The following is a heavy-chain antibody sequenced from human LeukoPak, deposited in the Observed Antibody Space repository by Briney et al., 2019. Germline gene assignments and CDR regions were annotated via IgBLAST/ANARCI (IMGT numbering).Heavy chain of an antibody. V-gene: IGHV4-61*01. CDR3: ARVVYYDSSGYYLYDY. Sequence: SETLSLTCTVSGGSISSSSYYWSWIRQPPGKGLEWIGYIYYSGSTNYNPSLKSRVTISVDTSKNQFSLKLSSVTAADTAVYYCARVVYYDSSGYYLYDYWGQGTLVTVSS. CDR1: GGSISSSSYY. J-gene: IGHJ4*02. CDR2: IYYSGST. D-gene: IGHD3-22*01.